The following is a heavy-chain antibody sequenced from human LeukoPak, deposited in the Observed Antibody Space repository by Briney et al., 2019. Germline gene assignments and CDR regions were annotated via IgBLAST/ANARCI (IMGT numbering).Heavy chain of an antibody. V-gene: IGHV3-30*18. Sequence: PGGSLRLSCAASGFTFSNYGMHWVRQAPGKGLEWVAAIPYDGSNKYYADSVKGRFTISRDNSKNTLYLQMNSLRAEDTAVYFCAKDGASGWFQYYFDYWGQGTLVTVSS. J-gene: IGHJ4*02. CDR3: AKDGASGWFQYYFDY. D-gene: IGHD6-19*01. CDR1: GFTFSNYG. CDR2: IPYDGSNK.